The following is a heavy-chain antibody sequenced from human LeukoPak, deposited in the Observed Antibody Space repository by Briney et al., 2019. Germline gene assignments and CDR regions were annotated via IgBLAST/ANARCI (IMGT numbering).Heavy chain of an antibody. V-gene: IGHV4-59*01. CDR3: ARASGYAEVEY. D-gene: IGHD5-12*01. CDR2: IYYTGST. J-gene: IGHJ4*02. CDR1: GDSISNYY. Sequence: SETLSLTCTVSGDSISNYYWTWIRQPPGKGLEWIGYIYYTGSTNYNPSLKSRVTISVDTSKDQFSLKLSSVTAADTAVYYCARASGYAEVEYWGQGALVTVSS.